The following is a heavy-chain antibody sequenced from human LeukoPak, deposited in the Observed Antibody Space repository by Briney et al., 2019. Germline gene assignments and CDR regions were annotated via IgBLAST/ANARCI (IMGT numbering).Heavy chain of an antibody. Sequence: PGGSLRLSCAASGFTFNIYAMSWFRLAPGKGLQWVASMCGSAGCTFYTDSVKGRFTISRDNSNNTLYLEMNSLRAEDTAIYYCARDRPNYHESNGHYYERDGDHWGQGTLVTVSS. CDR3: ARDRPNYHESNGHYYERDGDH. CDR2: MCGSAGCT. J-gene: IGHJ5*02. CDR1: GFTFNIYA. V-gene: IGHV3-23*01. D-gene: IGHD3-22*01.